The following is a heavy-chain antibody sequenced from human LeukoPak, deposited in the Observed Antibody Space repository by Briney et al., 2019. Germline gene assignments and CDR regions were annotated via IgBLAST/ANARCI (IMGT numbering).Heavy chain of an antibody. V-gene: IGHV3-74*01. D-gene: IGHD4-11*01. CDR1: GFTFSNYW. Sequence: GGSLRLSCAASGFTFSNYWMHWVRQAPGKGLEWVSRLRTDGQKTSYADSVKGRFNISRDNAKNTLYLQMNSLRVEDTAVYYCARDHPGSNSLDYWGQGTLVTVSS. J-gene: IGHJ4*02. CDR3: ARDHPGSNSLDY. CDR2: LRTDGQKT.